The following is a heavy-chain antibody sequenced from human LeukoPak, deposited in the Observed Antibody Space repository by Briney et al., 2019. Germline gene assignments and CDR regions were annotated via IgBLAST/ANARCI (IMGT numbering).Heavy chain of an antibody. CDR3: ASSYCGGDCYPDYYYYYGMDV. V-gene: IGHV1-69*13. CDR1: GGTFSSYA. Sequence: SVKVSCKASGGTFSSYAISWVRQAPGQGLEWMGGIIPIFGTANYAQKFQGRVTITADGSTSTAYMELSSLRSEDTAVYYCASSYCGGDCYPDYYYYYGMDVWGQGTTVTVSS. CDR2: IIPIFGTA. J-gene: IGHJ6*02. D-gene: IGHD2-21*02.